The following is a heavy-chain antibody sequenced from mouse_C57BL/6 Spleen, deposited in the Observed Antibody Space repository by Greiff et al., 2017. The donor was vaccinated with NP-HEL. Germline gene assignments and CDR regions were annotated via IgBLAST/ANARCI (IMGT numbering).Heavy chain of an antibody. V-gene: IGHV1-64*01. J-gene: IGHJ4*01. CDR2: IHPNSGST. D-gene: IGHD2-3*01. CDR1: GYTFTSYW. CDR3: AGGDGYYYAMDY. Sequence: QVQLQQSGAELVKPGASVKLSCKASGYTFTSYWMHWVKQRPGQGLEWIGMIHPNSGSTNYNEKFKSKATLTVDKSSSTAYMQLSSLTSEDSAVYYCAGGDGYYYAMDYWGQGTSVTVSS.